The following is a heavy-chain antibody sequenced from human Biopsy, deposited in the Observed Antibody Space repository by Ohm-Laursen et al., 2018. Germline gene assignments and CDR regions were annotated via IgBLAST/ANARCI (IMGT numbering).Heavy chain of an antibody. CDR2: INAKTGDT. J-gene: IGHJ5*02. CDR1: GYTFTGDH. D-gene: IGHD3-22*01. CDR3: TRGGYYYDSLAYYYWFDP. Sequence: SVKVSCKASGYTFTGDHGHWVRQAPGQGLEWMGWINAKTGDTNYAQKFQGRVTMTRDTSISTAYVDLSSLRSDDTAVYYCTRGGYYYDSLAYYYWFDPWGQGTLVTVSS. V-gene: IGHV1-2*02.